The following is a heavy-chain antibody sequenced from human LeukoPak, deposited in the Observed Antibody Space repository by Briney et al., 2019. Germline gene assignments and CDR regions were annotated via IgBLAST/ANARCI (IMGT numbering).Heavy chain of an antibody. Sequence: PGGSLRLSCAASGFTFSSYGMHWVRQAPGKGLEWVAVISYDGSNKYYADSVKGRFTISRDNSKNTLYLQMSSLRAEDTAVYYCAKGIPSSLRFSLDYWGQGTLVTVSS. CDR1: GFTFSSYG. V-gene: IGHV3-30*12. J-gene: IGHJ4*02. D-gene: IGHD3-3*01. CDR3: AKGIPSSLRFSLDY. CDR2: ISYDGSNK.